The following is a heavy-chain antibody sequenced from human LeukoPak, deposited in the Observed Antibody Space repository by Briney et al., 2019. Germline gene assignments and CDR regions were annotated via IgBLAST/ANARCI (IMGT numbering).Heavy chain of an antibody. CDR2: ISAYNGNT. CDR3: ARAHGGNRPFDY. V-gene: IGHV1-18*01. CDR1: GYTFTSYG. J-gene: IGHJ4*02. Sequence: ASVQVSCKASGYTFTSYGNSWVRQAPGQGLEWMGWISAYNGNTNYAQKLQGRVTMTTDTSTSTAYMELRSLRSDDTAVYYCARAHGGNRPFDYWGQGTLVTVSS. D-gene: IGHD4-23*01.